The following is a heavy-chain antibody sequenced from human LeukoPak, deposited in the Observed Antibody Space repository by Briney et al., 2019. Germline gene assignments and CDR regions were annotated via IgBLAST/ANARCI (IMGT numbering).Heavy chain of an antibody. CDR2: IIPILGIA. CDR1: GGTFRSYA. Sequence: SVKVSCKASGGTFRSYAISWVRQAPGQGLEWMGRIIPILGIANYAQKFQGRVTITADKSTSTAYMELSSLRSEDTAVYYCARDSHGDPFDYWGQGTLVTVSS. CDR3: ARDSHGDPFDY. V-gene: IGHV1-69*04. D-gene: IGHD4-17*01. J-gene: IGHJ4*02.